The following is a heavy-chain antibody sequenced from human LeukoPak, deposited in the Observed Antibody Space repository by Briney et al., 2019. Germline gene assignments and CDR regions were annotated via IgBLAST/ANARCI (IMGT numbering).Heavy chain of an antibody. V-gene: IGHV3-66*01. CDR3: ARDDYDSNGYYLFDY. J-gene: IGHJ4*02. CDR1: GFTVSGKY. D-gene: IGHD3-22*01. CDR2: IYSTGDT. Sequence: GGSLRLSCAVSGFTVSGKYMSWVRQAPGKGLEWVSVIYSTGDTRYADSVKGRFTISRDNSKNTLYLQMNSLRAEDTAVYYCARDDYDSNGYYLFDYWGQGTLVTVSS.